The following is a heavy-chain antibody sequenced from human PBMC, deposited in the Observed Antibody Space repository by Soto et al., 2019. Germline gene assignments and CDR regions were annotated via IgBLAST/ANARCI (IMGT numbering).Heavy chain of an antibody. CDR1: GYTFTNYG. J-gene: IGHJ6*03. Sequence: QVQLVQSGAEVKQPGASVKVSCKASGYTFTNYGFTWVRQAPGQGLEWLGWISTYNGNTKYAQKVQGRLTMTTDTPTSTANGELPSLRSDDPALCTCARTRLTAPISYRDVG. CDR3: ARTRLTAPISYRDV. D-gene: IGHD1-20*01. CDR2: ISTYNGNT. V-gene: IGHV1-18*01.